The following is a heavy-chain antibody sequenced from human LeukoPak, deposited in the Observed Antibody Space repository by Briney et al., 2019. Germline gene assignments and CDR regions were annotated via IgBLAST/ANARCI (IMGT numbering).Heavy chain of an antibody. CDR1: GGSISSSSYY. J-gene: IGHJ6*02. CDR3: ARAYCSSTSCYPQGYYGMDV. Sequence: SETLSLTCTVSGGSISSSSYYWSWIRQPAGKGLEWIGRIYTSGSTNYNPSLKSRVTMSVDTSKNQFSLKLSSVTAADTAVYYCARAYCSSTSCYPQGYYGMDVWGQGTTVTVSS. V-gene: IGHV4-61*02. CDR2: IYTSGST. D-gene: IGHD2-2*01.